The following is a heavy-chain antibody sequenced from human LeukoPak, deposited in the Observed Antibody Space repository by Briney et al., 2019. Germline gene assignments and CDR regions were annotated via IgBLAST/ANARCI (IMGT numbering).Heavy chain of an antibody. D-gene: IGHD2-15*01. J-gene: IGHJ4*02. CDR3: ARTYCSGGSCHFDY. CDR1: GGSISIYY. V-gene: IGHV4-59*08. CDR2: IYYCGNT. Sequence: PSVTLSLTCTVSGGSISIYYWSWLRQPPGKGLEWIGYIYYCGNTDSNPSLKSRVTISVDTSKNKFSLKLSSVTAADTAVYYCARTYCSGGSCHFDYWGQGTLVTVSS.